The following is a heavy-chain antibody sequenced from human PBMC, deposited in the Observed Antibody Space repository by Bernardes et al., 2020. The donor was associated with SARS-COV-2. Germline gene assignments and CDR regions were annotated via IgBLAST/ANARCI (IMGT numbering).Heavy chain of an antibody. V-gene: IGHV3-20*04. CDR1: GFTFDDYG. CDR2: ITRSGGST. Sequence: GGSLRLSCAASGFTFDDYGMSWVRPAPGKGLEWVSGITRSGGSTGYADSVKGRFTISRDNAKNSLHLQMNSLRAEDTALYYCVRGYLYGPFDYWGQGILVTVSS. J-gene: IGHJ4*02. CDR3: VRGYLYGPFDY. D-gene: IGHD5-18*01.